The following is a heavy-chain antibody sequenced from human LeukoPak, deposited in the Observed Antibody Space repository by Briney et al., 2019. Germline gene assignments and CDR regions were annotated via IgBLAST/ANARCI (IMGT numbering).Heavy chain of an antibody. Sequence: GASVKVSCKASGYTFTDYYMHWVRQAPGQGLEWMGWINPNSGGTNYAQKFQGRVTMTRDTSISTAYMELSRLRSDDTAVYYCARVRVTVVRGTFDPWGQGTLVTVSS. CDR2: INPNSGGT. J-gene: IGHJ5*02. CDR1: GYTFTDYY. D-gene: IGHD3-10*01. CDR3: ARVRVTVVRGTFDP. V-gene: IGHV1-2*02.